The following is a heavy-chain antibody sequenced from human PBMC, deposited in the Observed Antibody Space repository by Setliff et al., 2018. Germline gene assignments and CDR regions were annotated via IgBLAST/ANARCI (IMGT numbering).Heavy chain of an antibody. CDR2: IYYSGST. V-gene: IGHV4-39*07. J-gene: IGHJ6*02. CDR1: GGSISSSSYY. Sequence: PSETLSLTCTVSGGSISSSSYYWGWIRQPPGKGLEWIGSIYYSGSTYYNPSLKSRVTISVDTSKNQFSLKLSSVTAADTAVYYCARVSQYSSGWYYYYYYGMDAWGQGTTVTVSS. D-gene: IGHD6-19*01. CDR3: ARVSQYSSGWYYYYYYGMDA.